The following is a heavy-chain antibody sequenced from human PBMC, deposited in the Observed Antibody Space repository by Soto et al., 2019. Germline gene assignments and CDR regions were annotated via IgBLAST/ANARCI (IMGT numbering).Heavy chain of an antibody. CDR1: GFTFSSYA. J-gene: IGHJ4*02. Sequence: QVQLVESGGGVVQPGRSLRLSCAASGFTFSSYAMHWVRQAPGKGLEWVAVISYDGSNKYYADSVKGRFTISRDNSKNTLYLQMNSLRAEDTAVYYSARDPVAYCGGDCRTFDYWGQGTLVTVSS. CDR3: ARDPVAYCGGDCRTFDY. CDR2: ISYDGSNK. D-gene: IGHD2-21*02. V-gene: IGHV3-30-3*01.